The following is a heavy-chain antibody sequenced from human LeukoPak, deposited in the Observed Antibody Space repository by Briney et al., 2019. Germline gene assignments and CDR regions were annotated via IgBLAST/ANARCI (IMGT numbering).Heavy chain of an antibody. CDR3: ARARSSYGYGDAFDI. D-gene: IGHD5-18*01. CDR1: GFTFSSYS. CDR2: ISYDGSSK. J-gene: IGHJ3*02. Sequence: GGSLRLSCAASGFTFSSYSMNWVRQAPDKGLEWVAVISYDGSSKYYADSVKGRFTISRDNSKNTLYLQMNSLRAEDTAVYYCARARSSYGYGDAFDIWGQGTMVTVSS. V-gene: IGHV3-30*03.